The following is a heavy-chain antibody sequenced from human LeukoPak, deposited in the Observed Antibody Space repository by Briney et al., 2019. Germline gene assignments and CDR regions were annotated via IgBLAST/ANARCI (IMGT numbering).Heavy chain of an antibody. CDR2: IYPGDSDT. Sequence: GESLKISCKGSGYSFTNYWISWVRQMPGKGLEWMGIIYPGDSDTRYSPSFQGQVTISGDKSISTAYLQLSSLKATDSAMYYCARPVIAGSYRSYFDYWGQGALVSVSS. J-gene: IGHJ4*02. CDR3: ARPVIAGSYRSYFDY. CDR1: GYSFTNYW. V-gene: IGHV5-51*01. D-gene: IGHD1-26*01.